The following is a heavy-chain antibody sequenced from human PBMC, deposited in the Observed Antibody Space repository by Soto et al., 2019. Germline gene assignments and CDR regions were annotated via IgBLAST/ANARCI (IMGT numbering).Heavy chain of an antibody. CDR3: ASGYYDILTGYYSLGGLP. D-gene: IGHD3-9*01. CDR1: GFTFSSYS. V-gene: IGHV3-21*01. Sequence: PGGSLRLSCAASGFTFSSYSMNWVRQAPGKGLEWVSSISSSSSYIYYADSVKGRFTISRDNAKNSLYLQMNSLRAEDTAVYYCASGYYDILTGYYSLGGLPWGQGTLVTVSS. J-gene: IGHJ5*02. CDR2: ISSSSSYI.